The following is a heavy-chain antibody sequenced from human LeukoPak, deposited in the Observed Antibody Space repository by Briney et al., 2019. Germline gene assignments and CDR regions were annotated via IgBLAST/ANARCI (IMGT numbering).Heavy chain of an antibody. CDR1: GFNFSSFV. Sequence: GGSLRLSCAGSGFNFSSFVMSWVRQAPGKGLEWVSSISTSGRSTYYVDSVKGRFTISRDNSKNTLYLQVNSLRAEDTAVYYCTRDQRKYCSRTTCFVFDIWGQGTVVSVSS. J-gene: IGHJ3*02. CDR2: ISTSGRST. CDR3: TRDQRKYCSRTTCFVFDI. V-gene: IGHV3-23*01. D-gene: IGHD2-2*01.